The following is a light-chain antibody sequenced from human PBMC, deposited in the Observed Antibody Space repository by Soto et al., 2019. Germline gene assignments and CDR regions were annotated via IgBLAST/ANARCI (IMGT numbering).Light chain of an antibody. V-gene: IGLV2-14*01. CDR2: EVS. CDR1: SSDIGGHKN. CDR3: GSNPPPGTVV. J-gene: IGLJ2*01. Sequence: QSALTQPASVSGSPGQSITVSYTGTSSDIGGHKNVSWYQQHPGKVPKLIIYEVSNRPSGVSNRFSGSKSGNTASLTVSGLQVEDEADYYGGSNPPPGTVVFVGGTKLTVL.